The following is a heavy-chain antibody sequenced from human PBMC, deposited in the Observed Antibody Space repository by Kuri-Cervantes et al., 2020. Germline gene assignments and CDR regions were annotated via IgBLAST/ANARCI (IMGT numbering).Heavy chain of an antibody. CDR1: GFTFSSYA. D-gene: IGHD1-7*01. V-gene: IGHV3-23*01. CDR3: ARTKYNWNYGYMDV. J-gene: IGHJ6*03. CDR2: ISNSGGST. Sequence: GGSLRLSCAASGFTFSSYAMSWVRQAPGKGLEWVSAISNSGGSTYYADSVKGRFTISRDNSKNTLYLQMNSLRAEDTAVYYCARTKYNWNYGYMDVWGKGTTVTVSS.